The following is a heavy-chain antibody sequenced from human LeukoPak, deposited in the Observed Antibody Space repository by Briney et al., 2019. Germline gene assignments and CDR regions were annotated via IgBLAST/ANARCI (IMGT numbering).Heavy chain of an antibody. Sequence: SETLSLTCTVSGGSISTNNYYWGWIRQPPGKGLEWIGSIYYSGTTYYNPSLKSRVTISVDTSKNQFSLKLSSVTAADTAVYYCARRLVGYCSSTSCSRNWFDPWGQGTLVTVSS. CDR3: ARRLVGYCSSTSCSRNWFDP. D-gene: IGHD2-2*01. J-gene: IGHJ5*02. CDR2: IYYSGTT. V-gene: IGHV4-39*01. CDR1: GGSISTNNYY.